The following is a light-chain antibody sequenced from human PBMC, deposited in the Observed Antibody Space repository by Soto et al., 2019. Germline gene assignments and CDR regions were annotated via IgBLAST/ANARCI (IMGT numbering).Light chain of an antibody. V-gene: IGKV3-20*01. CDR3: QQYGSSPWP. J-gene: IGKJ1*01. Sequence: EIVLTQSPGTLSLSPGERATLSCRASQSVSTSYLAWYQQKPGQAPRLPLYGASSRATGIPDRFSSSGSATDFTLTISRLEPEDFAVYYWQQYGSSPWPFGQGTKVEIK. CDR2: GAS. CDR1: QSVSTSY.